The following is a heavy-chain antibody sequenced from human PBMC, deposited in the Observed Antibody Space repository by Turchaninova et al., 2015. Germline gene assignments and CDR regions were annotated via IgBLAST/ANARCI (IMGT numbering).Heavy chain of an antibody. Sequence: EVQLVQSGAEVRKPGDFLKISCKGSGYRFTDYWIGWVRQMPGKGLEGMGIFFPGDSQTTYSPSFQGQVTFSVDKSINTAYLQWSSLKASDTAFYYCARFGGSNFFKGWFDFWGQGTLVTVSA. D-gene: IGHD3-16*01. J-gene: IGHJ5*01. CDR3: ARFGGSNFFKGWFDF. CDR2: FFPGDSQT. CDR1: GYRFTDYW. V-gene: IGHV5-51*01.